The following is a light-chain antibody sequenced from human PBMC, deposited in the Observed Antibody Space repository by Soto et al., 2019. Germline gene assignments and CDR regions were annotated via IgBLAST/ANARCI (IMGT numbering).Light chain of an antibody. CDR1: SSNIGRNT. J-gene: IGLJ2*01. Sequence: QSVLTQPPSASGTPGQRVTISCSGSSSNIGRNTVNWYQQLPGTAPKVLIYSNNQRPSGVPDRLSGSKSGTSASLAISGLQSEDEADYYCAAWDDSLNAVVFGGGTQLTVL. CDR2: SNN. CDR3: AAWDDSLNAVV. V-gene: IGLV1-44*01.